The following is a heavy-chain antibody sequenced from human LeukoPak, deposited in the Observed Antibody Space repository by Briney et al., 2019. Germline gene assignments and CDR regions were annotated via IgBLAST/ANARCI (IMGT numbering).Heavy chain of an antibody. Sequence: GASVKVSCKASGYTITTYGITWVRQAPGQGLEWMGRIVPSLGLTNYAQKFQGRVTVTADKSTSTAYMELSSLRSEDTGIYYCTRDPPRDSWEPSWDYWGQGTLITVSA. CDR3: TRDPPRDSWEPSWDY. J-gene: IGHJ4*02. D-gene: IGHD1-26*01. V-gene: IGHV1-69*04. CDR1: GYTITTYG. CDR2: IVPSLGLT.